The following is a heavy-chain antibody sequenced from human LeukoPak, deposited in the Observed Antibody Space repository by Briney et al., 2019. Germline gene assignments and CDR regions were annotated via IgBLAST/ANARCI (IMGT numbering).Heavy chain of an antibody. D-gene: IGHD6-19*01. Sequence: GGSLRLSCAASGFTLDDYAMHWVRQAPGKGLEWVSGISWNSGSIGYADSVKGRFTISRDNAKNSLYLQMNSLRAEDTALYYCAKDKDIAVAGTWFDPWGQGTLVTVSS. CDR3: AKDKDIAVAGTWFDP. J-gene: IGHJ5*02. CDR1: GFTLDDYA. V-gene: IGHV3-9*01. CDR2: ISWNSGSI.